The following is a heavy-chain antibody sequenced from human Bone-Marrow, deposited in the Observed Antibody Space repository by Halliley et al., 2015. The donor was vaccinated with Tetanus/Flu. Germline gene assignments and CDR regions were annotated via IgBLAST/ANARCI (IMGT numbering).Heavy chain of an antibody. CDR2: VCSSGSI. V-gene: IGHV4-39*01. Sequence: TLSLTCTVSGGSISNTNYYWGWIRHPPGQGLEWIGSVCSSGSISHNPSLQGGVTVSGHTSENQFSLKLTSVTAADTAVYYCAGSISGTSTIANWIDPWGQGTLVTVSS. D-gene: IGHD2-2*01. CDR1: GGSISNTNYY. CDR3: AGSISGTSTIANWIDP. J-gene: IGHJ5*02.